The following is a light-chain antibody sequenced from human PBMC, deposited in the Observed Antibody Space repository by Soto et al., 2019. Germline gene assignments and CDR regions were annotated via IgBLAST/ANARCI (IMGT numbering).Light chain of an antibody. CDR1: QNIINY. V-gene: IGKV1-39*01. CDR3: QQSYNAPLT. Sequence: DIQMTQSPSSLSASVGDRVTITCRASQNIINYLNWYQQKPGKAPQLLIYVASRLESGVPSRFSGSGSGTDFTLTISSLQPEDFATYYCQQSYNAPLTFGQGTRLESK. J-gene: IGKJ5*01. CDR2: VAS.